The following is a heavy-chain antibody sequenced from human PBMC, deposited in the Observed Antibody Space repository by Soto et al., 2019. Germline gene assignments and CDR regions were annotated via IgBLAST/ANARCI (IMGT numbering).Heavy chain of an antibody. CDR3: ARDSGYCSGGSCSHYSYFYYGMDV. D-gene: IGHD2-15*01. J-gene: IGHJ6*02. CDR1: GGSISSSSYY. V-gene: IGHV4-39*07. CDR2: IYNSGST. Sequence: SETLSLTCTVSGGSISSSSYYWGWIRQPPGKGQEWIGSIYNSGSTNYNPSLKSRVTISVDKSKNQFSLKLSSVTAADTAVYYCARDSGYCSGGSCSHYSYFYYGMDVWGQGTTVTVSS.